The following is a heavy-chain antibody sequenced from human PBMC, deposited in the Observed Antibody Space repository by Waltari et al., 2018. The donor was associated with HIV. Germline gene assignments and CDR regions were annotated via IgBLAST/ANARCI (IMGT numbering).Heavy chain of an antibody. V-gene: IGHV1-8*02. D-gene: IGHD3-22*01. CDR3: ARNSSAKGNRYFYYGLDV. J-gene: IGHJ6*02. CDR1: GFTFINFD. CDR2: MNPNSGNT. Sequence: QVYLVQSGPEVKRPGASVKISCEAFGFTFINFDVHWVRQAAGQGPEWLGWMNPNSGNTASPYIFEERVTMTTDVSTATAYMEMSGLTPEDTAIYYCARNSSAKGNRYFYYGLDVWGQGTPVTV.